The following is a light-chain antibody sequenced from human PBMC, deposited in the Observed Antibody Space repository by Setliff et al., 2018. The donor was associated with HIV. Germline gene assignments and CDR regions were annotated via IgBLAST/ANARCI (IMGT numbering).Light chain of an antibody. CDR1: SSNIGKNF. CDR2: ENN. V-gene: IGLV1-51*01. Sequence: QSALTQPPSVSAAPGQKVTISCSGGSSNIGKNFVSWYQQFPGAAPKLVIYENNKRPSGIPDRFSGSKSGTSATLDTTGLQTGDEADYYCGTWDSGLISAVGVFGSGTKVTV. CDR3: GTWDSGLISAVGV. J-gene: IGLJ1*01.